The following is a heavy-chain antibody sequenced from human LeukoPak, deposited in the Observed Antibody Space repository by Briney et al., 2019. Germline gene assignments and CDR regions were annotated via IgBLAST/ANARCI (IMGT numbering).Heavy chain of an antibody. CDR2: IYYSGNT. J-gene: IGHJ6*02. CDR1: GGSFSGYY. Sequence: PSETLSLTCAVYGGSFSGYYWSWIRQPPGKGLEWIGYIYYSGNTNYNPSLKSRVTISVDTSKNQFSLKLSSVTAADTAVYYCARDRDDYYGSGSTYRYHYYYGMDVWGQGTTVTVSS. CDR3: ARDRDDYYGSGSTYRYHYYYGMDV. D-gene: IGHD3-10*01. V-gene: IGHV4-59*01.